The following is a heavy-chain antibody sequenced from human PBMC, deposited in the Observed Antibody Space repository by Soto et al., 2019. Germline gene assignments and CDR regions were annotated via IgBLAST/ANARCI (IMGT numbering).Heavy chain of an antibody. Sequence: SETLSLTCAVSGGSISSSNWWSWVRQPPGKGLEWIGEIYHSGSTNYNPSLKSRVTISVDKSKNQFSLKLSSVTAADTAVYYCARGGVSSTSCYFDYWGQGTLVTVSS. CDR1: GGSISSSNW. CDR2: IYHSGST. V-gene: IGHV4-4*02. CDR3: ARGGVSSTSCYFDY. J-gene: IGHJ4*02. D-gene: IGHD2-2*01.